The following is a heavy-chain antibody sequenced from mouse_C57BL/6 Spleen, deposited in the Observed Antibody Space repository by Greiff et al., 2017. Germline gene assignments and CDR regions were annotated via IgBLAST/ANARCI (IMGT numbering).Heavy chain of an antibody. CDR1: GYTFTSYW. Sequence: VQLQQSGAELAKPGASVKLSCKASGYTFTSYWMHWVKQRPGQGLEWIGYINPSSGYNKYNQKFKDKATLTADKSSSTAYMQLSSLTYEDSAVYYCATYYSNYEGFAYWGQGTLVTVSA. CDR3: ATYYSNYEGFAY. V-gene: IGHV1-7*01. D-gene: IGHD2-5*01. CDR2: INPSSGYN. J-gene: IGHJ3*01.